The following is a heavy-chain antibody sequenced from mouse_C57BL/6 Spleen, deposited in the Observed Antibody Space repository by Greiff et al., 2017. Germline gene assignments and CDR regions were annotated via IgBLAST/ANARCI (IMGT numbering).Heavy chain of an antibody. D-gene: IGHD4-1*01. CDR3: GTGNFDV. CDR1: GYTFTNYW. J-gene: IGHJ1*03. CDR2: IYPGGGYT. Sequence: QVHVKQSGAELVRPGTSVKMSCKASGYTFTNYWIGWAKQRPGHGLEWIGDIYPGGGYTNYNEKFKGKATLTADKSSSTAYMQFISLTSEDSAIYYCGTGNFDVWGTGTTVTVSS. V-gene: IGHV1-63*01.